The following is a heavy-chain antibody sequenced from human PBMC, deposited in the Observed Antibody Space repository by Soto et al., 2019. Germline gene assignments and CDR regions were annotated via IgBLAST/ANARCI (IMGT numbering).Heavy chain of an antibody. CDR2: ISGSGGST. J-gene: IGHJ4*02. CDR1: GFTFSSYA. D-gene: IGHD2-2*02. V-gene: IGHV3-23*01. Sequence: PGGSLRLSCAASGFTFSSYAMSWVRQAPGKGLEWVSAISGSGGSTYYADSVQGRFTISRDNSKNTLYLQMNSLRAEDTAVYYCAKRVGDCRSTSCYIDYWGQGTLVTVSS. CDR3: AKRVGDCRSTSCYIDY.